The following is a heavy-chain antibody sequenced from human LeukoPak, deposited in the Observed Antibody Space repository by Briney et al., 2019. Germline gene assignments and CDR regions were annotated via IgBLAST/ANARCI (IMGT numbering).Heavy chain of an antibody. D-gene: IGHD2-2*01. J-gene: IGHJ5*02. CDR1: GDSISSGSYY. Sequence: PSENLSLTCTVSGDSISSGSYYWNWIRQPAGKGLEWIGRIYPSGSTNYNPSLKSRVTISVDTSKNQFSLQLSSVTAADTAVYYCARDRDYCSSDSCYNWFDPWGQGTLVTVSS. CDR2: IYPSGST. CDR3: ARDRDYCSSDSCYNWFDP. V-gene: IGHV4-61*02.